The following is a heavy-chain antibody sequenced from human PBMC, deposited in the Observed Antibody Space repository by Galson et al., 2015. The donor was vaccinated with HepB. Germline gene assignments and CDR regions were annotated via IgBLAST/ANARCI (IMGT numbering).Heavy chain of an antibody. D-gene: IGHD6-13*01. Sequence: SETLSLTCTVSGGSISSYYWSWIRQPPGKGLEWIGYIYYSGSTNYNPSLKSRVTISVDTSKNQFSLKLSSVTAADTAVYYCARQWGSSSYFDYWGQGTLVTVSS. J-gene: IGHJ4*02. V-gene: IGHV4-59*08. CDR3: ARQWGSSSYFDY. CDR1: GGSISSYY. CDR2: IYYSGST.